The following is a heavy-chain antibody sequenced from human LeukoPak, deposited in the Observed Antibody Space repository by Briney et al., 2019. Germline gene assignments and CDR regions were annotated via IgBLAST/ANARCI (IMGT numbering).Heavy chain of an antibody. V-gene: IGHV3-72*01. Sequence: GGSLRLSCAASGFTFSDHYMDWVRQAPGKGLEWVGRTRNKANSYTTEYAASVKGRFTISRDDSKNSLYLQMNSLKTEDTAVYYCARVRKRGDFDYWGQGTPVTVSS. J-gene: IGHJ4*02. CDR1: GFTFSDHY. CDR2: TRNKANSYTT. CDR3: ARVRKRGDFDY. D-gene: IGHD1-26*01.